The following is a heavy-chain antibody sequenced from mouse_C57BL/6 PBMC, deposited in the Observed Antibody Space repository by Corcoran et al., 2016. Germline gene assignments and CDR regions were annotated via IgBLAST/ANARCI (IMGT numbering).Heavy chain of an antibody. CDR2: INPNNGGT. J-gene: IGHJ2*01. V-gene: IGHV1-26*01. CDR1: GYTFTDYY. D-gene: IGHD2-5*01. CDR3: ARLTYYSNYPFDY. Sequence: EVQLQQSGPELVKPGASVKISCKASGYTFTDYYMNWVKQSHGKSLEWIGDINPNNGGTSYNQKFKGKATLTVDKSSSTAYMELRSLTSEDSAVYFCARLTYYSNYPFDYWGQGTTLTVSS.